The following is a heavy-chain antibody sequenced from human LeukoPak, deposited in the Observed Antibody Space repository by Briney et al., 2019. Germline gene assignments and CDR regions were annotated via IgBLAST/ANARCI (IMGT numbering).Heavy chain of an antibody. CDR1: GGSISSYY. J-gene: IGHJ2*01. Sequence: SETLSLTCTVSGGSISSYYWNWIRQPPGKGLEWIGYIYYSGSTKYNPPLKSRVTISVDTSKNQFSLKLSSVTAADTAVYYCAKIGPGRGAWYFDLWGRGTLVTVSS. V-gene: IGHV4-59*01. CDR2: IYYSGST. CDR3: AKIGPGRGAWYFDL. D-gene: IGHD1-26*01.